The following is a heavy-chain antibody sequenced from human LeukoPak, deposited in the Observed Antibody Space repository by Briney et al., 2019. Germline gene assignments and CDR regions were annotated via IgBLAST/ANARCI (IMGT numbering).Heavy chain of an antibody. J-gene: IGHJ4*02. CDR2: INHSGST. D-gene: IGHD5-18*01. V-gene: IGHV4-34*01. CDR3: AGRGYSYGDY. CDR1: CGSFSVYY. Sequence: NPSETLSLTCAVYCGSFSVYYCSWIRQPPGKWLEWIGEINHSGSTNYHPSLKSRVTISVDPSKNQFSLKLSPVTGAETAVYYRAGRGYSYGDYWGQGTLVTVSS.